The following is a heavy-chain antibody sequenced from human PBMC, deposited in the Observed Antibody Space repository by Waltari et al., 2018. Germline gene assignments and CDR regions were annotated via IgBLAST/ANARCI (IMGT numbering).Heavy chain of an antibody. V-gene: IGHV1-2*06. Sequence: QVQLVQSGAEVKKPGASVKVSCKASGYTFTGYYMHWVRQAPGQGLEWMGRINPNSGGTNYAQKFQGRVTMTRDTSISTAYMELSRLRSDDTAVYYCAREGKWELPTDAFDIWGQGTMVTVSS. J-gene: IGHJ3*02. CDR1: GYTFTGYY. CDR2: INPNSGGT. CDR3: AREGKWELPTDAFDI. D-gene: IGHD1-26*01.